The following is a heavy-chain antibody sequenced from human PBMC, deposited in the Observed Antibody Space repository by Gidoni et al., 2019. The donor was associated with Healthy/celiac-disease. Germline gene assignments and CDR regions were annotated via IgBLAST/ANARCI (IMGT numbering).Heavy chain of an antibody. CDR2: IWYDGSNK. Sequence: QVQLVESGGGVVQPGRSLRLSCAASGFTFSSYGMHWVRQAPGKGLEWVAVIWYDGSNKYYADSVKGRFTISRDNSKNTLYLQMNSLRAEDTAVYYCARGGYDSSGYYPNYYYYYGMDVWGQGTTVTVSS. CDR1: GFTFSSYG. V-gene: IGHV3-33*01. J-gene: IGHJ6*02. CDR3: ARGGYDSSGYYPNYYYYYGMDV. D-gene: IGHD3-22*01.